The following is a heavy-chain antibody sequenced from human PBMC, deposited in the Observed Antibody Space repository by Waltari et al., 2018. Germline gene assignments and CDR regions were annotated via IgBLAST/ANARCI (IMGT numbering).Heavy chain of an antibody. Sequence: EVQLVESGGGLVKPGGSLRLSCAASGFTFSSYSMNWVRQAPGKGLEWVSSISSSSSYIYYADSVKGRFTISRDNAKNSLYLQMNRLRAEDTAVYYCARGLRSPIAAAGMDYWGQGTLVTVSS. CDR1: GFTFSSYS. CDR2: ISSSSSYI. J-gene: IGHJ4*02. D-gene: IGHD6-13*01. V-gene: IGHV3-21*01. CDR3: ARGLRSPIAAAGMDY.